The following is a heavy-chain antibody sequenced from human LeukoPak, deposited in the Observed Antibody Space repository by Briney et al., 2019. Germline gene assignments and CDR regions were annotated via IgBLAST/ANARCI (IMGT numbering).Heavy chain of an antibody. CDR3: AADRGGYDYYFDY. CDR2: IVVGSGNT. CDR1: GFTFTSSA. J-gene: IGHJ4*02. Sequence: SAKVSCKASGFTFTSSAVQWVRQARGQRLEWIGWIVVGSGNTNYAQKFQERVTITRDMSTSTAYMELSSLRSEDTAVYYCAADRGGYDYYFDYWGQGTLVTVSS. V-gene: IGHV1-58*01. D-gene: IGHD3-16*01.